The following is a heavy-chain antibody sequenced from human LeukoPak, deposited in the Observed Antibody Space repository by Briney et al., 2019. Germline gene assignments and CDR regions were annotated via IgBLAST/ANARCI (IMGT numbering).Heavy chain of an antibody. CDR1: GFTFSSYA. CDR2: ILDDGSQK. Sequence: GGSLRLSCAASGFTFSSYAMDWVRQAPGKGLEWVAVILDDGSQKYYADSVKGRFTISRDNSKNTLYLQMNSLRLEDRAVYHCARGDYNGFDYWGQGTLVTVSS. D-gene: IGHD1-14*01. CDR3: ARGDYNGFDY. V-gene: IGHV3-30-3*01. J-gene: IGHJ4*02.